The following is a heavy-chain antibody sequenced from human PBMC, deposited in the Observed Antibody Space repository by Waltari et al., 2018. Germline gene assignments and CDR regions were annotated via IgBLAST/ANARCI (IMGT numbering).Heavy chain of an antibody. J-gene: IGHJ6*02. CDR2: IWYDGSNK. D-gene: IGHD3-9*01. Sequence: QVQLVESGGGVVQPGRSLRLSCAASGFTFSSYGMHWVRQAPGKGLEWVAVIWYDGSNKYYADSVKGRFTISRDNSKNTLYLQMNSLRAEDTAVYYCARFYYDSSFYYYGMDVWGQGTTVTVSS. CDR1: GFTFSSYG. CDR3: ARFYYDSSFYYYGMDV. V-gene: IGHV3-33*01.